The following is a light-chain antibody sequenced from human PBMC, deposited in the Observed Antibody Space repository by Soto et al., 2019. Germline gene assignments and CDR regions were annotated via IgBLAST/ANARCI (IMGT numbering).Light chain of an antibody. CDR1: SSDIGVYNY. CDR3: SAYCTSCAYTNTRGWV. CDR2: EVS. V-gene: IGLV2-14*01. Sequence: QSALTQPASVSGSPGQAITISCTGTSSDIGVYNYVSWYQQHPGKAPQVMIYEVSNRPSGVSNRFSGSKSGNTASLTISGLQAEDEADYYCSAYCTSCAYTNTRGWVFGGGTKPTVL. J-gene: IGLJ3*02.